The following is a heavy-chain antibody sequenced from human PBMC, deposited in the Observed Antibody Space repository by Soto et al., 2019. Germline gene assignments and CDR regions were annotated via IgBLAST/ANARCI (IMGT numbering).Heavy chain of an antibody. CDR2: ISGRGGST. CDR1: GFTFSSYA. D-gene: IGHD2-8*01. CDR3: AKDGCTNGVCYSNY. J-gene: IGHJ4*02. V-gene: IGHV3-23*01. Sequence: GGSLRLSCAASGFTFSSYAMSWVRQAPGKGLEWVSAISGRGGSTYYADSVKGRFTISRDNSKNTLYLQMNSLRAEDTTVYYCAKDGCTNGVCYSNYWGQGTLVTVSS.